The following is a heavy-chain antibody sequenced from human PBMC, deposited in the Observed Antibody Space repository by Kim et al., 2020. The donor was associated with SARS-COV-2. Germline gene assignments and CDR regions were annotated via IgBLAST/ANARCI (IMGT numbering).Heavy chain of an antibody. CDR3: ARGIFGVVIIPYYYYYMDV. CDR2: ISYSGRT. Sequence: SETLSLTCTVSGGSISSNDYYWDRIRQPPGKGLEWIGSISYSGRTYYNPSLKSRVTISVDTSKNQISLKLSSVTAADTGVYYCARGIFGVVIIPYYYYYMDVWGKGTTVTVSS. V-gene: IGHV4-39*01. J-gene: IGHJ6*03. CDR1: GGSISSNDYY. D-gene: IGHD3-3*01.